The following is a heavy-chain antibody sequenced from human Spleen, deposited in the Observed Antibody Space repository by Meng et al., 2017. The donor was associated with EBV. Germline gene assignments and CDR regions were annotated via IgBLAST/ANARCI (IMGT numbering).Heavy chain of an antibody. J-gene: IGHJ4*02. D-gene: IGHD3-10*01. CDR2: ISPYNGNT. Sequence: QVQLVQSGAEVKQPEASVKVSGKASGYTFSSYGLSWVRQAPGQGLEWMGWISPYNGNTNYAQKFQGRVTMTTDTSTSIGYMELRSLSSDDTAVYYCARVGVIIPYDYWGQGTLVTVSS. CDR1: GYTFSSYG. V-gene: IGHV1-18*01. CDR3: ARVGVIIPYDY.